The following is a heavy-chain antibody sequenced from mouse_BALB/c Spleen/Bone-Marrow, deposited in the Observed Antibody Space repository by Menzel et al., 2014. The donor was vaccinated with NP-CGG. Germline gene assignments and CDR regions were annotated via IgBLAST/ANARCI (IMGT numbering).Heavy chain of an antibody. J-gene: IGHJ4*01. CDR2: ISGGGSYT. V-gene: IGHV5-9-2*01. D-gene: IGHD2-14*01. CDR3: ARGHYRYDXXXMDY. Sequence: VQLKESGGDLXKPGGSLKLSCAASGFTFSSYGMSWVRQTPEKRLEWVATISGGGSYTYYPDSVKGRFTISRDNAKNNLYLQXXXLRSEDTALYYCARGHYRYDXXXMDYWGXXXSVTVSS. CDR1: GFTFSSYG.